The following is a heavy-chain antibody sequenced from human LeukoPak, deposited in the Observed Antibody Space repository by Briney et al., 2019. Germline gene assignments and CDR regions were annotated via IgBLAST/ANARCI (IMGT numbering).Heavy chain of an antibody. V-gene: IGHV3-49*04. CDR3: TRDEQQLVLYYYYGMDV. CDR1: GFTFGDYA. J-gene: IGHJ6*02. CDR2: IRSKAYGGTT. D-gene: IGHD6-13*01. Sequence: GGSLRLSCTASGFTFGDYAMSWVRQAPGKGLEGVGCIRSKAYGGTTEYAASVKGRFTISRDDSKSIAYLQMNSLKTEDTAVYYCTRDEQQLVLYYYYGMDVWGQGTTVTVSS.